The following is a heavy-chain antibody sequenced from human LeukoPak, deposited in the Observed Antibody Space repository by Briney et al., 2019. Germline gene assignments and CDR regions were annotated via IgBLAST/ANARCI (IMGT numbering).Heavy chain of an antibody. D-gene: IGHD3-22*01. V-gene: IGHV4-59*01. J-gene: IGHJ4*02. CDR2: ISYNGNT. CDR3: ARVSSSFYFYFDY. Sequence: PSETLSLTCSVSGGSISTYYWSWIRQPPGKGLEWIGYISYNGNTNYNPSLKSRVTISVDTSKNQLSLKLSSVTAADTAVYYCARVSSSFYFYFDYWGQGTLVTVSS. CDR1: GGSISTYY.